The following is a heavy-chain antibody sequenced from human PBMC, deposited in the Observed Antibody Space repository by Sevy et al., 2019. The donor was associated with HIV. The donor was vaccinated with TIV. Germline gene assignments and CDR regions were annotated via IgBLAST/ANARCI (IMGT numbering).Heavy chain of an antibody. Sequence: PETLSLTCTVSGGSISSGGYYCSWTRQHPRKGLEWIGYIYYTGDTYYNPSLQSRVTISIDKSKYQFSLKLTSLTAADTAEYYCARDSGDYDSSGIYLLHLDYWGPGTLVIVSS. J-gene: IGHJ4*02. V-gene: IGHV4-31*03. D-gene: IGHD3-22*01. CDR3: ARDSGDYDSSGIYLLHLDY. CDR2: IYYTGDT. CDR1: GGSISSGGYY.